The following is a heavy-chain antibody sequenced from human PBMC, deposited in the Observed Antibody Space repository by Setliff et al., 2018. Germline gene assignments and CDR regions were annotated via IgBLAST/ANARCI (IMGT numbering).Heavy chain of an antibody. J-gene: IGHJ4*02. CDR2: VHSSGTT. Sequence: PSETLSLTCAVSGDSIKSNAYYWGWIRQSPVRGLEWIGSVHSSGTTHYNPSLKSRVTISVDSAKNHFSLKLRSVIAADTAVYYCARGGTYRYFDYWGQGTLVTVSS. CDR3: ARGGTYRYFDY. V-gene: IGHV4-39*02. CDR1: GDSIKSNAYY.